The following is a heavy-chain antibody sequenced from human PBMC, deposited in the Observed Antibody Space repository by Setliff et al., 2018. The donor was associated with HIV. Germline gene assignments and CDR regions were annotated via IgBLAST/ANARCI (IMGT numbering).Heavy chain of an antibody. CDR2: MSGDANSQ. CDR1: GFIFSTFP. V-gene: IGHV3-30*01. Sequence: RGSLRLSCAASGFIFSTFPMHWVRQAPGKGLEWVAVMSGDANSQYYADSVRGRFTISRDNSKNTLYLQMNSLRPEDTAVYYCARDRVAAAGEAYYYYYMDVWGKGTTVTVSS. J-gene: IGHJ6*03. CDR3: ARDRVAAAGEAYYYYYMDV. D-gene: IGHD6-13*01.